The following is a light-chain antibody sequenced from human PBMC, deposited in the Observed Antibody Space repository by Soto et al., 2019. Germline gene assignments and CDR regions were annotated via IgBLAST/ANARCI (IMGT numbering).Light chain of an antibody. Sequence: QSVLTQPASVSGSPGQSITISCTGTSSDVGGYNYVSWYQHHPGKAPKLMIYEVSNRPSGVSNRFSGSKSGNTASLTISGLQAEDEADYYRSSYTSSSTYYVFGTGTKVTVL. V-gene: IGLV2-14*01. CDR1: SSDVGGYNY. J-gene: IGLJ1*01. CDR3: SSYTSSSTYYV. CDR2: EVS.